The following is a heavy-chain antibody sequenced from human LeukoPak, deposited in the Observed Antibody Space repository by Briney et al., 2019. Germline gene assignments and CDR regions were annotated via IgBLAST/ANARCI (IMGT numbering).Heavy chain of an antibody. V-gene: IGHV5-51*01. CDR1: GYSFTSYS. CDR3: ARPGDNWKGSAFDI. D-gene: IGHD1-1*01. Sequence: GESLKISWKGSGYSFTSYSSGWVRQIPGKGLEWMGIIHPGDADTRYSPSFKGQVTIPADKSISTAYLQWSSLKASDTAMYYCARPGDNWKGSAFDIWGQGTMVTVSS. CDR2: IHPGDADT. J-gene: IGHJ3*02.